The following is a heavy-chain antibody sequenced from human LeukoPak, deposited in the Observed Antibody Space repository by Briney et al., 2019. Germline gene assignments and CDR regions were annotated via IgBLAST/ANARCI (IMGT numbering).Heavy chain of an antibody. CDR3: ARDHEGITTEYYYYYYMDV. Sequence: SETLSLTCAVYGGSFSGYYWNWVRQPPGKGLEWIGYIYYSGSTNYNPSLKSRVTISVDTSKNQFSLKLSSVTAADTAVYYCARDHEGITTEYYYYYYMDVWGKGTTVTISS. CDR2: IYYSGST. V-gene: IGHV4-59*01. CDR1: GGSFSGYY. D-gene: IGHD4-17*01. J-gene: IGHJ6*03.